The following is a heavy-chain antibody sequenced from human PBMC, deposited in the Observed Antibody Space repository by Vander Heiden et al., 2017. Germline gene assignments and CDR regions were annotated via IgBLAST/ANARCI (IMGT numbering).Heavy chain of an antibody. D-gene: IGHD3-10*01. Sequence: QMHLVVSGGGVVQPGRSLRHSCVASGFIFNHYVLHWLRQATGHGLVWVEDMGYVGSNKNDADSVKGRFTISRDNSKNKLYLQMNSLREEDTAVYYCAKGSGSGSYLIRWFDPWGQGTLVTVSS. CDR3: AKGSGSGSYLIRWFDP. V-gene: IGHV3-33*06. CDR1: GFIFNHYV. J-gene: IGHJ5*02. CDR2: MGYVGSNK.